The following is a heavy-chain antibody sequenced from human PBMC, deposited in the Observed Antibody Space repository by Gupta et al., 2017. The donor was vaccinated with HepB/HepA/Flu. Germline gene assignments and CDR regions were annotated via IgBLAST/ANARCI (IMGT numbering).Heavy chain of an antibody. CDR3: ARDGVGDQQSNPIDY. CDR1: GFSFSDYY. D-gene: IGHD2-2*01. CDR2: ISRSGSTI. V-gene: IGHV3-11*01. J-gene: IGHJ4*02. Sequence: GGLVNPGGSLRLSCAASGFSFSDYYMSWIRQVPGKGLEWVSYISRSGSTIKYADSVKGRFTISRDNAKNSLYLQMNSLRAEETAVYYCARDGVGDQQSNPIDYGGQVTMVTVYS.